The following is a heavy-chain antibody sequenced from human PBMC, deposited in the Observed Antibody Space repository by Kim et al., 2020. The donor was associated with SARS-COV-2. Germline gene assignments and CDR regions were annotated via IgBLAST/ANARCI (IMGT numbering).Heavy chain of an antibody. CDR2: ISAYNGNT. CDR3: ARSGYCSSTSCYSQIDYGMDV. J-gene: IGHJ6*02. V-gene: IGHV1-18*04. Sequence: ASVKVSCKASGYTFTSYGISWVRQAPGQGLEWMGWISAYNGNTNYAQKLQGRVTMTTDTSTSTAYMELRSLRSDDTAVYYCARSGYCSSTSCYSQIDYGMDVWGQGTTVTVSS. D-gene: IGHD2-2*01. CDR1: GYTFTSYG.